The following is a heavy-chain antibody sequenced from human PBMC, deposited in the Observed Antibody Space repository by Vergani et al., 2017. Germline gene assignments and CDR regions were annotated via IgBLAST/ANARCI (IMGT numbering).Heavy chain of an antibody. Sequence: QVQLQESGPGLVKPSETLSLTCTVSGGSISSYYWSWIRQPPGKGMEWIGYIYYSGITNYNTSLNSRVTISVDTSKTLCSLKLSSVTAADTAVYYCARDPSYCSSTSCYPRNWFDPWGQGTLVTVSS. CDR1: GGSISSYY. CDR3: ARDPSYCSSTSCYPRNWFDP. CDR2: IYYSGIT. J-gene: IGHJ5*02. D-gene: IGHD2-2*01. V-gene: IGHV4-59*01.